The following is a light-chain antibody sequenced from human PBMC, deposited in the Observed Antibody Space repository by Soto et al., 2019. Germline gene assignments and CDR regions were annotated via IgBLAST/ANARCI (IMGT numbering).Light chain of an antibody. CDR3: QQSYMDPIT. Sequence: DIQMTQSPSTLSASVGDRVTITCRASQSISSWLAWYQQKPGKAPKLLIYDASSLESGVPSRFSGSGSGTDFTLTISSLQPEDFATYFCQQSYMDPITFGQGTKVDIK. V-gene: IGKV1-5*01. J-gene: IGKJ1*01. CDR2: DAS. CDR1: QSISSW.